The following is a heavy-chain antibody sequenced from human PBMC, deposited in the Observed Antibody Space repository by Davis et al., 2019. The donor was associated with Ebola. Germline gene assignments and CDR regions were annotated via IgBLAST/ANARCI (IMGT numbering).Heavy chain of an antibody. CDR2: INPSGGST. Sequence: ASVKVSCKASGYTFTSYYMHWVRQAPGQGLEWMGIINPSGGSTSYAQKFQGRVTMTRDTSTSTVYMELSSLRSEDTAVYYCAKWDCSGGSCYGFDYWGQGTLVTVSS. D-gene: IGHD2-15*01. V-gene: IGHV1-46*01. CDR1: GYTFTSYY. CDR3: AKWDCSGGSCYGFDY. J-gene: IGHJ4*02.